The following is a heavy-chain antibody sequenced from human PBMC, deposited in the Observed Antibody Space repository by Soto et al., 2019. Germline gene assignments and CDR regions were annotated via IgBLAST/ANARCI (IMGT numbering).Heavy chain of an antibody. CDR1: GFTFSSYA. CDR3: AKDGARYSYGYGDY. D-gene: IGHD5-18*01. V-gene: IGHV3-23*01. Sequence: EVQLLESGGGLVQPGGSLRLSCAASGFTFSSYAMSWVRQAPGKGLEWVSAISGSGGSTYYADSVKGRFTISRDNSKNTLYLQRNSLRAEDTAVYYCAKDGARYSYGYGDYWGQGTLVTVSS. J-gene: IGHJ4*02. CDR2: ISGSGGST.